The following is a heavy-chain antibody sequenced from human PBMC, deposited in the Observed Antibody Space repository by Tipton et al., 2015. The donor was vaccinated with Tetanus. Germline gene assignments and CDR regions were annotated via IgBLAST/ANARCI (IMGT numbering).Heavy chain of an antibody. CDR2: VYSSGST. CDR1: GGSLNTFY. J-gene: IGHJ6*02. Sequence: TLSLTCTVSGGSLNTFYWNWIRQPAGKGLEWIGRVYSSGSTNYNPSLKSRVTMSIDTSKNQISLELTSMTAADTAIYYCARDFRERTGTYFSYYYTMDVWGQETTVTVSS. D-gene: IGHD1-26*01. V-gene: IGHV4-4*07. CDR3: ARDFRERTGTYFSYYYTMDV.